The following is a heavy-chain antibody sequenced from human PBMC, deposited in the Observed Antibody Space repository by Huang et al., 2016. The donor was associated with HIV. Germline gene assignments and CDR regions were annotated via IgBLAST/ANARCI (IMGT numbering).Heavy chain of an antibody. D-gene: IGHD6-19*01. CDR1: GYSVSSHY. V-gene: IGHV4-59*02. CDR3: VRDQGRLAVGGIDNWFDP. J-gene: IGHJ5*02. CDR2: VYDIGTT. Sequence: QVRLQESGPGLVKPSETLSLSCTVSGYSVSSHYWGWIRHPPGKGLGWIGTVYDIGTTKYNPRLKSRITISVDTSKNGFSLNITSVSAADTAMYFCVRDQGRLAVGGIDNWFDPWGQGALVTVSS.